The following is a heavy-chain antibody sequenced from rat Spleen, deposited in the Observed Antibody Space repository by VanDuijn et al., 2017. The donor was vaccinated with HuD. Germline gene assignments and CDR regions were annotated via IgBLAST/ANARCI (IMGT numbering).Heavy chain of an antibody. CDR1: GFTFSDYY. CDR2: ISYDGSRT. J-gene: IGHJ3*01. V-gene: IGHV5-20*01. D-gene: IGHD1-2*01. Sequence: EVQLVESDGGLVQPGRSLELSCTASGFTFSDYYMAWVRQAPTKGLEWLATISYDGSRTYYRDSVKGRFTISRDSAKSNLHLQMDSLRSEDTATYFCTMGNSYANWFTYWGQGTLVTVSS. CDR3: TMGNSYANWFTY.